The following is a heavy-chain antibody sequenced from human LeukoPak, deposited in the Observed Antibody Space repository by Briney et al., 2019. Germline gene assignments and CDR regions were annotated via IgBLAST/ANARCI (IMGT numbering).Heavy chain of an antibody. D-gene: IGHD1-26*01. CDR1: GYTFIAYY. J-gene: IGHJ4*02. CDR3: AKDTRLKVGATLSFDY. Sequence: ASVKVSCKASGYTFIAYYMFWVRQAPGQGLEWMGWINPNSGATGHAQKFQGRVTMTRDTSISTSYMEVTGLRAEDTALYYCAKDTRLKVGATLSFDYWGQGTLVTVSS. V-gene: IGHV1-2*02. CDR2: INPNSGAT.